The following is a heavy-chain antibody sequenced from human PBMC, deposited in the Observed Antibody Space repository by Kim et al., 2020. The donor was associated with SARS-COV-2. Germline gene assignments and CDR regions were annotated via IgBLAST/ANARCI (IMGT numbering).Heavy chain of an antibody. D-gene: IGHD3-10*01. Sequence: SETLSLTCTVSGGSISSYYLSWIRQPPGKGLEWIGYIYYSGSTNYNPSLKSRVTISVDTSKNQFSLKLSSVTAADTAVYYCARDGYYGSGSYPYGMDVWG. V-gene: IGHV4-59*01. CDR3: ARDGYYGSGSYPYGMDV. CDR2: IYYSGST. CDR1: GGSISSYY. J-gene: IGHJ6*01.